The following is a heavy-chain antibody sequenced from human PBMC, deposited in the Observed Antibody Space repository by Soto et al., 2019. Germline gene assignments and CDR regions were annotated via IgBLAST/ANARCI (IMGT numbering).Heavy chain of an antibody. D-gene: IGHD6-19*01. V-gene: IGHV3-23*01. CDR1: GFTFSTYA. J-gene: IGHJ4*02. CDR2: ISGSGDST. Sequence: PGGSLRLSCAASGFTFSTYAMNWVRQAPGKWLEWVSGISGSGDSTYYADSVKGRFSVSRDNSKNTMYLQMNSLRAEDTAVFYCAKERSSGWSFDYWGQGTLVTVSS. CDR3: AKERSSGWSFDY.